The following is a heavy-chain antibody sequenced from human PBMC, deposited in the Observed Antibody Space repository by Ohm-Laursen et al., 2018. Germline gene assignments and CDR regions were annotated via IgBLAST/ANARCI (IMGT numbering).Heavy chain of an antibody. J-gene: IGHJ3*02. V-gene: IGHV1-69*04. CDR2: IIPFLSIT. Sequence: PSAKLSCEVSVGTFSKLAFNWVRQAPGQGLEWMGTIIPFLSITNYAQIFQGRLTFVADKSTTIVYMQLSSLRSEDTAIYYCARGRPSTMLTNNAFDIWGQGTMVTVSS. CDR1: VGTFSKLA. D-gene: IGHD1/OR15-1a*01. CDR3: ARGRPSTMLTNNAFDI.